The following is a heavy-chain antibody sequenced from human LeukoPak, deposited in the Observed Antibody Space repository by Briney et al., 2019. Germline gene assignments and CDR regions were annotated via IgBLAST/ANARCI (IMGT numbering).Heavy chain of an antibody. D-gene: IGHD6-19*01. J-gene: IGHJ4*02. CDR2: MNPNSGNT. Sequence: ASVKVSCMASGYTFTSYDINWVRQATGQGLEWMGWMNPNSGNTGYAQKFQGRVTMTRNTSISTAYMELSSLRSEDTAVYYCARVAPSGWAYYFDYWGQGTLVTVSS. CDR3: ARVAPSGWAYYFDY. V-gene: IGHV1-8*01. CDR1: GYTFTSYD.